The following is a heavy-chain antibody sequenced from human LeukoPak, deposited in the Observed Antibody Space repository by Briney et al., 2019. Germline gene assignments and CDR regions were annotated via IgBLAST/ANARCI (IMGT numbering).Heavy chain of an antibody. CDR1: GYSFSSSV. CDR3: ARVIIGPSYSFDY. V-gene: IGHV3-23*01. D-gene: IGHD3-10*01. Sequence: GGALRLSCAASGYSFSSSVMSWGRQAPGKGLEWVSTISVSGGSTYYADSVKGRFTISRDNSKKTLYLQMTSARAEATPAYYFARVIIGPSYSFDYWGQGTQVTVSS. J-gene: IGHJ4*02. CDR2: ISVSGGST.